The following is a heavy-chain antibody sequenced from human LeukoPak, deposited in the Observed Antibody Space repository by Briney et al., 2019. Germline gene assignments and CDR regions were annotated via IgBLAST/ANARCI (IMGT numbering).Heavy chain of an antibody. CDR1: GGTFSSYA. Sequence: ASVKVSCKASGGTFSSYAISWVRQAPGQGLEWMGGIIPIFGTANYAQKLQGRVTMTTDTSTSTAYMELRSLRSDDTAVYYCARENIVVVPAAIFNGGDYYYYGMDVWGQGTTVTVSS. V-gene: IGHV1-69*05. CDR3: ARENIVVVPAAIFNGGDYYYYGMDV. D-gene: IGHD2-2*02. J-gene: IGHJ6*02. CDR2: IIPIFGTA.